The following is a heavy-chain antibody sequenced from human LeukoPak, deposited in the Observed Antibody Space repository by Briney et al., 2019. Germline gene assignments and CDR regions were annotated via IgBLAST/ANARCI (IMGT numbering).Heavy chain of an antibody. CDR1: GFTFGDYG. Sequence: PGRSLRLSCTASGFTFGDYGMSWVRQAPGKGLEWVGFIRSKAYGGTAEYAASVKGRFIISRDDSKSIAYLQMNGLKTEDTAVYYCTRISGPPYYFDYWGQGTLVTVSS. CDR2: IRSKAYGGTA. V-gene: IGHV3-49*04. CDR3: TRISGPPYYFDY. J-gene: IGHJ4*02. D-gene: IGHD1-14*01.